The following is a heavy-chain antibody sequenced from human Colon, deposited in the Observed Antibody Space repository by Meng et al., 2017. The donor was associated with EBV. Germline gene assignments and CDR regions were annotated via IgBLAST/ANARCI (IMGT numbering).Heavy chain of an antibody. CDR2: IYHNGQT. CDR3: ARDGGVTHIP. D-gene: IGHD2-8*02. CDR1: GTSISTSNC. V-gene: IGHV4-4*02. J-gene: IGHJ5*02. Sequence: QVLLKESGAGLVKPSGTLSLTCAVSGTSISTSNCWSWIRQSPGEGLEWIGAIYHNGQTNYNPSLKSRVSMSVDESKNEFSLNLKSVTAADTAVYYCARDGGVTHIPWGQGVLVTVSS.